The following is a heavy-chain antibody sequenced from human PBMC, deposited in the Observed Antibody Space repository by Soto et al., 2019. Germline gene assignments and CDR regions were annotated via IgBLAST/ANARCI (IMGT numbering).Heavy chain of an antibody. CDR1: GFTFSNYA. CDR3: ARDTGTGLYYYYGMDV. Sequence: QVQLVESGGDVVQPGRSLRLSCAASGFTFSNYAMHWVRQAPGKGLEWVAVIWYDGSNKYYADSVKGRFTLSRDNSKNTVFLQMNSLRAEDTAVYYCARDTGTGLYYYYGMDVWGQGATVTVSS. D-gene: IGHD2-8*02. CDR2: IWYDGSNK. J-gene: IGHJ6*02. V-gene: IGHV3-33*01.